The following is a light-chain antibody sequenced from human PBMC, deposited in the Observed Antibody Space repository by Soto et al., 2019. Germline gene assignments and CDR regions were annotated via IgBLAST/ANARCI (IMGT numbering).Light chain of an antibody. CDR3: SSYTSSSTLG. V-gene: IGLV2-14*01. CDR1: SSDVGGYNY. Sequence: QSALTQPASVSGSPGQSITISCTGTSSDVGGYNYVSWYQQHPGKAPKLMIYEVSNRPSGVSNRFSGSKSGNTASLTISGLQAEDEEYYYCSSYTSSSTLGFGTGTKLTVL. CDR2: EVS. J-gene: IGLJ1*01.